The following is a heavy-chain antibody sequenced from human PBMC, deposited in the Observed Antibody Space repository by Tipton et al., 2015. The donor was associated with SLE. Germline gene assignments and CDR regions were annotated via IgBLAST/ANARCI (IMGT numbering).Heavy chain of an antibody. Sequence: QLVQSGPEVKPSETLSLTCTVSGGSISSHYWSWIRQPPGKGLEWIGYIYYSGSTYYNPSLKSRVTISVDTSKNQFSLKLSSVTAADTAVYYCASWYSSSWYYFDYWGQGTLVTVSS. CDR1: GGSISSHY. CDR2: IYYSGST. CDR3: ASWYSSSWYYFDY. D-gene: IGHD6-13*01. J-gene: IGHJ4*02. V-gene: IGHV4-59*04.